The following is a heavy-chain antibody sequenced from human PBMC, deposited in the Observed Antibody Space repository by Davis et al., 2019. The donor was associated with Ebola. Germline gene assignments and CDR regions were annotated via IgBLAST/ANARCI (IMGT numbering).Heavy chain of an antibody. J-gene: IGHJ2*01. D-gene: IGHD3-22*01. CDR1: GGSISSHY. V-gene: IGHV4-59*08. CDR3: ARTYYYDSSGYWGWYFDL. CDR2: IYYSGST. Sequence: ETLSLTCTVSGGSISSHYWSWIRQPPGKGLEWIGYIYYSGSTNYNPSLKSRVTISVDTSKNQFSLKLSSVTAADTAVYYCARTYYYDSSGYWGWYFDLWGRGTLVTVSS.